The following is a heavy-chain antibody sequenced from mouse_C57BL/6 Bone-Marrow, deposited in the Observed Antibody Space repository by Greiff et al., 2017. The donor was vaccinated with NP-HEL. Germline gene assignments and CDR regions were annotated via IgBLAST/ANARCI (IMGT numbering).Heavy chain of an antibody. CDR2: IYPGSGST. V-gene: IGHV1-55*01. Sequence: QVHVKQSGAELVKPGASVKMSCKASGYTFTSYWITWVKQRPGQGLEWIGDIYPGSGSTNYNEKFKSKATLTVDTSSSTAYMQLSSLTSEDSAVYYCARSYYYGSSGGADWGQGTLVTVSA. CDR1: GYTFTSYW. D-gene: IGHD1-1*01. J-gene: IGHJ3*01. CDR3: ARSYYYGSSGGAD.